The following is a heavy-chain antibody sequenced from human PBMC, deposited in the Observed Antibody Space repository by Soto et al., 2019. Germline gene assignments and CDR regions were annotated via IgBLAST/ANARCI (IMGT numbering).Heavy chain of an antibody. CDR3: ARKDKSGYFNWFDP. CDR2: IYPGDSDT. J-gene: IGHJ5*02. Sequence: PGESLKISCKGSGYSFTTYWIGWVRQMPGKGLEWMAIIYPGDSDTRVSPSFQGQVTISADRSTSTVFLQWASLKASDTAVYFCARKDKSGYFNWFDPWGQGTLVTVSS. CDR1: GYSFTTYW. D-gene: IGHD3-22*01. V-gene: IGHV5-51*01.